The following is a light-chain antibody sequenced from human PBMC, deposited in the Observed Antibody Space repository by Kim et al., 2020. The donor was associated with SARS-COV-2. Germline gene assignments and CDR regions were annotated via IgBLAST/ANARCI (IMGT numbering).Light chain of an antibody. CDR2: DVS. V-gene: IGLV2-14*03. Sequence: QSALTQPASVSGSPGQSITISCTGTSSDVGGYNYVSWYQQHPGKAPKLMIYDVSNRPSGVSNRFSGSKSGNKASLTISGLQAEDEADYYCSSYTSSSTPLVFGTGTKVTVL. J-gene: IGLJ1*01. CDR3: SSYTSSSTPLV. CDR1: SSDVGGYNY.